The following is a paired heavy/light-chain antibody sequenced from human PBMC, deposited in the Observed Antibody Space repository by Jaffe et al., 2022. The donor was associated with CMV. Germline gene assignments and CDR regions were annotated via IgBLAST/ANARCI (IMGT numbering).Heavy chain of an antibody. CDR3: AKYYGSDISGRRLFDY. Sequence: EVQLLESGGGLVQPGGSLRLSCSASGFGFSSYAMTWVRQAPGKGLEWVSVIGGDSGGIQYADSVKGRFAISRDNSKNTLYLQMSSLRADDTAVYYCAKYYGSDISGRRLFDYWGQGTLVTVSS. D-gene: IGHD3-10*01. CDR1: GFGFSSYA. J-gene: IGHJ4*02. V-gene: IGHV3-23*01. CDR2: IGGDSGGI.
Light chain of an antibody. CDR2: AAS. J-gene: IGKJ5*01. Sequence: DIQMTQSPSSVSASVGDRVTITCRASQGIGSWLAWYQQKPGKAPKLLIYAASSLQSGVPSQFSGSGSGTDFTLTISSLQPEDFATYYCQQAHSFPITFGQGTRLEIK. CDR3: QQAHSFPIT. V-gene: IGKV1-12*01. CDR1: QGIGSW.